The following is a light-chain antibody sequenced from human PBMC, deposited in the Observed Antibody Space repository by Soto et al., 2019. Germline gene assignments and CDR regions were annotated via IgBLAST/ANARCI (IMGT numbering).Light chain of an antibody. V-gene: IGKV3-20*01. J-gene: IGKJ2*01. CDR2: GAS. Sequence: IVLTQSPGTLSLSPGERATLSCRASQSVSSSYLAWYQQKPGQAPRLLIYGASSRATGIPDRFSGSGSGTDFTLTISRLEPEDFAVYYCQQYGSSPYTVGQGTKVDIK. CDR1: QSVSSSY. CDR3: QQYGSSPYT.